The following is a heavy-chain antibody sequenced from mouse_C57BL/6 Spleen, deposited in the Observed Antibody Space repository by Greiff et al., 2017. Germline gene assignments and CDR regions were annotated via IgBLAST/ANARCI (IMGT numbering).Heavy chain of an antibody. CDR1: GYAFSSSW. CDR3: ARETDGYYIDY. Sequence: QVQLQQSGPALVKPGASVKISCKASGYAFSSSWMNWVKQRPGTGLEWIGRIYPGAGDTNYNGKFKGKATLTADKSSSTAYMQLSSLTSEDSAVYFCARETDGYYIDYWGQGTTLTVSS. J-gene: IGHJ2*01. V-gene: IGHV1-82*01. D-gene: IGHD2-3*01. CDR2: IYPGAGDT.